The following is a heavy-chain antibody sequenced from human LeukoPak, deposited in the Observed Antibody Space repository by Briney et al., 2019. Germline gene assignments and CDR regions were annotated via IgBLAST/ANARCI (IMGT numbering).Heavy chain of an antibody. CDR3: AKDILSGFYETFDY. J-gene: IGHJ4*02. V-gene: IGHV3-53*05. D-gene: IGHD6-19*01. CDR2: IDSGDKT. CDR1: GFAVRGNY. Sequence: PGGSLRLSCAASGFAVRGNYMSWVRQAPGQGLEWVSIIDSGDKTYYADSVKGRFTISRDNSKNSLYLEMNSLRTEDTALYYCAKDILSGFYETFDYWGQGTLVTVSS.